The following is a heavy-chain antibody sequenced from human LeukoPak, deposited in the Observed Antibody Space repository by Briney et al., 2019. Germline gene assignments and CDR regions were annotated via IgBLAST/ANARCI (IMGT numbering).Heavy chain of an antibody. D-gene: IGHD3-10*01. CDR2: ISGSNGNT. J-gene: IGHJ5*02. Sequence: ASVKVSCKASSYTFTRYGISWVRQAPGQGLEWMGWISGSNGNTNYAQKFQGRVSMTADTSTSTAYMELRSLRSDDAAVYYCARGGYYGSGNDFRFDPWGRGTLVTVSS. CDR3: ARGGYYGSGNDFRFDP. CDR1: SYTFTRYG. V-gene: IGHV1-18*01.